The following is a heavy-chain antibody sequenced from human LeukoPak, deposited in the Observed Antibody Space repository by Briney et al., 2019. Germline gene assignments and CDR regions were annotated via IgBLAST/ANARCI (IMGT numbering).Heavy chain of an antibody. V-gene: IGHV4-61*02. CDR1: GGSISSGSYY. CDR2: IYTSGST. J-gene: IGHJ5*02. Sequence: SETLSLTCTVSGGSISSGSYYWSWIRQPAGKGLGWIGRIYTSGSTNYNPSLKSRVTISVDTSKNQFSLKLSSVTAADTAVYYCAGGSYPDWFDPWGQGTLVTVSS. D-gene: IGHD1-26*01. CDR3: AGGSYPDWFDP.